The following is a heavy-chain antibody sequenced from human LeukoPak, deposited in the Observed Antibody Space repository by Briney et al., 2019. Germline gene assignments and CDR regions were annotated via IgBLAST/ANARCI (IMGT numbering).Heavy chain of an antibody. D-gene: IGHD3-10*01. J-gene: IGHJ3*02. CDR1: GYTFTSYG. Sequence: GASVKVSCKASGYTFTSYGISWVRQAPGQGLEWMGWISAYNGNTNYAQKLQGRVTMTTDTSTSTAYMELRSLRSDDTAVYYCARVGPMVRGAPEAFDIWGQGTMVTVSS. CDR3: ARVGPMVRGAPEAFDI. V-gene: IGHV1-18*01. CDR2: ISAYNGNT.